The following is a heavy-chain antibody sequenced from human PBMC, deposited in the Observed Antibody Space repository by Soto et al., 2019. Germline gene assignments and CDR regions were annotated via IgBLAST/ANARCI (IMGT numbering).Heavy chain of an antibody. J-gene: IGHJ5*02. Sequence: SETLSLTCAVYGGSFSGHYWSWIRQSPGKGLEWIGEINHSGGTTYNPSLKSRVSISVDTSKSQFSLKLSSVTAADTAVYYCARLPHLCESYCFYCIDRRGRGTLFTVS. D-gene: IGHD3-16*02. CDR2: INHSGGT. V-gene: IGHV4-34*01. CDR3: ARLPHLCESYCFYCIDR. CDR1: GGSFSGHY.